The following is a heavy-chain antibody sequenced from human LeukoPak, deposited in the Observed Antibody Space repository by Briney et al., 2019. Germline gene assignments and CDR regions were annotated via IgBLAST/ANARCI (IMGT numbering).Heavy chain of an antibody. CDR3: AKASAMIVVVSKHFDY. V-gene: IGHV3-48*03. CDR2: ISSSGSTI. CDR1: GFTFSIYE. Sequence: GGSLRLSCAASGFTFSIYEMNWVRQAPGKGLEWVSYISSSGSTIYYADSVKGRFTISRDNAKNSLYLQMNSLRAEDTAVYYCAKASAMIVVVSKHFDYWGQGTLVTVSS. J-gene: IGHJ4*02. D-gene: IGHD3-22*01.